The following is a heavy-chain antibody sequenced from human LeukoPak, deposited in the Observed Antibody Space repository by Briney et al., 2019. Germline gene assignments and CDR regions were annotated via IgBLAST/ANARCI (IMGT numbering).Heavy chain of an antibody. V-gene: IGHV3-23*01. J-gene: IGHJ4*02. D-gene: IGHD3-22*01. CDR2: ISGSGGST. Sequence: LTGGSLRLSCAASGFTFSSYAMSWVRQDPGKGLEWVSAISGSGGSTYYADSVKGRFTISRDNSKNTLYLQMNSLRAEDTAVYYCAKGAADYYDSSGYYGIDYWGQGTLVTVSS. CDR1: GFTFSSYA. CDR3: AKGAADYYDSSGYYGIDY.